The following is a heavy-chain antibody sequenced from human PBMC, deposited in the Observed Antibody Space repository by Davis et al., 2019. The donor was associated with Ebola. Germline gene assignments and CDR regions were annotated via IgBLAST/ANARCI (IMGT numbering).Heavy chain of an antibody. CDR3: ASGWLRGRFDP. J-gene: IGHJ5*02. CDR1: GDTVSGGSGA. D-gene: IGHD6-19*01. CDR2: TYYSSKWYN. Sequence: HSQTLSLTCAISGDTVSGGSGAWNWIRQSPSRGLEWLGRTYYSSKWYNDYAASVEGRITVNPDTSKNQFSLQLNSVTPEDTAVYYCASGWLRGRFDPWGQGTLVTVSS. V-gene: IGHV6-1*01.